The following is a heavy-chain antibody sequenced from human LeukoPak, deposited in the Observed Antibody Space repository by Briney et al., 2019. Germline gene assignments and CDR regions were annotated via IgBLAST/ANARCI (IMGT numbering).Heavy chain of an antibody. CDR1: GFTFSSYS. CDR2: INNFGGST. J-gene: IGHJ1*01. CDR3: XXXXXXXXXXX. V-gene: IGHV3-23*01. Sequence: GGSLRLSCAASGFTFSSYSMGWVRQAPGKGLEWVSVINNFGGSTFYAGSVKGRFTISKDHSKSTLYLQMNSLRAEDTAVYYXXXXXXXXXXXXWG.